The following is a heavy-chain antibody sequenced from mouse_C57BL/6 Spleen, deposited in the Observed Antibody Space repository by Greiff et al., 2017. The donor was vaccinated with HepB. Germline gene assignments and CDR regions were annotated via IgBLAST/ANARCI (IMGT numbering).Heavy chain of an antibody. CDR1: GYAFSSSW. V-gene: IGHV1-82*01. Sequence: VQLQQSGPELVKPGASVKISCKASGYAFSSSWMNWVKQRPGKGLEWIGRIYPGDGDTNYNGKFKGKATLTADKSSSTAYMQLSSLTSEDSAVYFCARKNYGYLDYWGQSTTLTVSS. CDR3: ARKNYGYLDY. CDR2: IYPGDGDT. D-gene: IGHD1-1*02. J-gene: IGHJ2*01.